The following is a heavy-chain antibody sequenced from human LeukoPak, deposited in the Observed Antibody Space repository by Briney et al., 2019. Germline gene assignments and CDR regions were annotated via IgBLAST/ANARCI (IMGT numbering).Heavy chain of an antibody. CDR3: SSNNIRGGKGISAAGGYY. J-gene: IGHJ4*02. CDR1: GGTLSSYT. V-gene: IGHV1-69*13. D-gene: IGHD6-13*01. Sequence: SAKVSCKASGGTLSSYTISGGRPAPGQGLWCMCGIFPIFDTAVYAQKLQGSVTVTADESPSTAYMDLSSLTSEDTVVYYCSSNNIRGGKGISAAGGYYWGQGTLVTVSS. CDR2: IFPIFDTA.